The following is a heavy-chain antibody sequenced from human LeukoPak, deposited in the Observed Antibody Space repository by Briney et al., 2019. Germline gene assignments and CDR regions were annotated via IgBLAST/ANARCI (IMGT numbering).Heavy chain of an antibody. V-gene: IGHV4-34*01. J-gene: IGHJ4*02. CDR1: GGSLSGYY. CDR2: INHSGST. Sequence: SETLSLTCAVYGGSLSGYYWSWIRQPPGKGLEWIGEINHSGSTNYNPSLKSRVTISVDTSKNQFSLKLSSVTAADTAVYYCARGAGIAVAGPGLTPFDYWGQGTLVTVSS. CDR3: ARGAGIAVAGPGLTPFDY. D-gene: IGHD6-19*01.